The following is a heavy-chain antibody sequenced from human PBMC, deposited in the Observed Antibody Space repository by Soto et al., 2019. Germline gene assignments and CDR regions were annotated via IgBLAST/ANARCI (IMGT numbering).Heavy chain of an antibody. CDR1: VFTISNYW. CDR2: INNDGSST. V-gene: IGHV3-74*01. Sequence: PGGSLSLSCAASVFTISNYWMHWVRQGPGKGLVWVARINNDGSSTNSSNSVKCRFAICGHNASNTVYRQRNSRGAECTACCYHARDHCSTTTCYTVWFDPWGQGTQVTVSS. D-gene: IGHD2-2*02. CDR3: ARDHCSTTTCYTVWFDP. J-gene: IGHJ5*02.